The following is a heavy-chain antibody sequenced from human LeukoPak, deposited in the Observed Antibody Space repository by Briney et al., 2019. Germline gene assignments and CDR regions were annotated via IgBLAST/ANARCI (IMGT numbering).Heavy chain of an antibody. CDR3: ARGFRVQRRIAARNPYYFDY. J-gene: IGHJ4*02. D-gene: IGHD6-6*01. CDR2: INPNSGGT. CDR1: GYTFTGYY. Sequence: ASVKVSCKASGYTFTGYYMHWVRQAPGQGLEWMGWINPNSGGTNYAQKFQGRVTITRNTSISTAYMELSSLRSEDTAVYYCARGFRVQRRIAARNPYYFDYWGQGTLVTVSS. V-gene: IGHV1-2*02.